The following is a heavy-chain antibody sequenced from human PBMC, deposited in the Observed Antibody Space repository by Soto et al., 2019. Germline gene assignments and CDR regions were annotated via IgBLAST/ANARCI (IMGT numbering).Heavy chain of an antibody. J-gene: IGHJ3*01. V-gene: IGHV4-39*01. CDR1: NYSISNRNYY. D-gene: IGHD2-15*01. CDR3: AKPDSRWFWAFDV. Sequence: PSETLSLTCTNYNYSISNRNYYWVLFRLPPGRDLVWFASIYYSGSTFYNPSLRSRFTLSVDTSTNQFSLRLCSATAAVTSVYYCAKPDSRWFWAFDVSGQ. CDR2: IYYSGST.